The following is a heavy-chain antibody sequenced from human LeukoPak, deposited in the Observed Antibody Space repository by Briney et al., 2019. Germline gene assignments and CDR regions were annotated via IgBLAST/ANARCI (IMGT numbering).Heavy chain of an antibody. D-gene: IGHD1-1*01. V-gene: IGHV4-38-2*02. CDR2: ISHSGTT. CDR1: GYSISTDYF. Sequence: SETLSLTCTVSGYSISTDYFWGWIRQSPGKGLEWIGSISHSGTTYYNPSLKSRLTISGDTSKNQFSLKLSSVTAADTAVYYCTREHAGTTVDYWGQGTLVTVSS. J-gene: IGHJ4*02. CDR3: TREHAGTTVDY.